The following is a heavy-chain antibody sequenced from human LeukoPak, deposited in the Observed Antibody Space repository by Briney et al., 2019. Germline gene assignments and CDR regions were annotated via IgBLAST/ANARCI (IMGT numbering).Heavy chain of an antibody. D-gene: IGHD6-13*01. CDR3: AKETTAIAAAGTEFDY. V-gene: IGHV3-23*01. CDR2: ISGSGGST. J-gene: IGHJ4*02. Sequence: GGSLRLSCAASGFTFSSYAMSWVRQAPGKGLEWVSAISGSGGSTYYADSVKGRFTISRDNSKNTLYLQMNSPRAEDTAVYYCAKETTAIAAAGTEFDYWGQGTLVTVSS. CDR1: GFTFSSYA.